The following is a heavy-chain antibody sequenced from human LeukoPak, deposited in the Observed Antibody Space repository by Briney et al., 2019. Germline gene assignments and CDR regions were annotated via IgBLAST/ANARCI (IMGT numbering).Heavy chain of an antibody. J-gene: IGHJ1*01. CDR1: GFTFSDYA. D-gene: IGHD4-17*01. CDR3: ARVDYGDFEYFQH. V-gene: IGHV3-7*01. CDR2: IKQDGSEK. Sequence: GGSLRLSCAASGFTFSDYALGWVRQAPGKGLEWVANIKQDGSEKYYVDSVKGRFTISRDNAKNSLYLQMNSLRAEDTAVYYCARVDYGDFEYFQHWGQGTLVTVSS.